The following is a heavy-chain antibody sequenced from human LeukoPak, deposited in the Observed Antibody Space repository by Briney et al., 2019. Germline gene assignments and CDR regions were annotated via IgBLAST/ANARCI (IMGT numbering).Heavy chain of an antibody. D-gene: IGHD6-13*01. V-gene: IGHV1-2*06. CDR3: GRKIAVAGTDY. Sequence: ASVKVSCKASGYTFTGYYMHWVRQAPGQGLEWMGRINPNSGGTNYAQKFQGRVTMTRDTAISTAYMELSRLRPDDPAVYYCGRKIAVAGTDYWRQGTLVSVPS. CDR1: GYTFTGYY. J-gene: IGHJ4*02. CDR2: INPNSGGT.